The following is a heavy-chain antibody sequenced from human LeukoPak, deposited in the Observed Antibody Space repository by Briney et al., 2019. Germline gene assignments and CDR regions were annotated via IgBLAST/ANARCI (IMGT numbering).Heavy chain of an antibody. CDR2: IYGSGST. D-gene: IGHD6-13*01. V-gene: IGHV4-4*07. CDR3: ASNRIAATGTYGGVSDY. CDR1: GGSIYSYY. Sequence: PSETLSLTCTVSGGSIYSYYWSWIRQPAGKGLEWIGRIYGSGSTNYNPSLKSRVTMSVDTSKNQFSLKLSSATAADTAVYYCASNRIAATGTYGGVSDYWGQGTLVTVSS. J-gene: IGHJ4*02.